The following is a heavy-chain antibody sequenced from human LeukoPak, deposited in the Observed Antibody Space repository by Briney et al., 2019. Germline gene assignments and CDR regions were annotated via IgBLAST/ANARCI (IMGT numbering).Heavy chain of an antibody. CDR1: GYTFTSYG. V-gene: IGHV1-18*04. Sequence: RASVRVSCKASGYTFTSYGISWVRQAPGQGVEGRGWISAYNGNTNYAQKLQGRVTMATHTSTSPAYMQLRSLVPDDTAVYYCARVRSMITRVRGVPNDAFDIWGQGTMLTVSS. D-gene: IGHD3-10*01. J-gene: IGHJ3*02. CDR3: ARVRSMITRVRGVPNDAFDI. CDR2: ISAYNGNT.